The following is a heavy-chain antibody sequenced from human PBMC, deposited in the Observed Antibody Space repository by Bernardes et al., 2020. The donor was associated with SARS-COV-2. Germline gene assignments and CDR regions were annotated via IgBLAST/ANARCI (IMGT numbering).Heavy chain of an antibody. CDR1: GDSIRNAH. CDR2: IFNTGRT. Sequence: SEPLSLTCTVSGDSIRNAHWSWIRQSPGKGLEWIGYIFNTGRTNYNPSLRGRVTISVDTSQNQFSLRLNSVTPADTAVYYCARGPTQYFGSGPGGLIAQWGQGALVTVSS. J-gene: IGHJ1*01. V-gene: IGHV4-59*01. CDR3: ARGPTQYFGSGPGGLIAQ. D-gene: IGHD6-19*01.